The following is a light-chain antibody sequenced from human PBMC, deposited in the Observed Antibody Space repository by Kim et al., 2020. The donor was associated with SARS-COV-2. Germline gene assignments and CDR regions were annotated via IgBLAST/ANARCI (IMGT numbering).Light chain of an antibody. J-gene: IGKJ1*01. V-gene: IGKV1-5*03. CDR1: QSISSW. CDR3: QQYHGT. Sequence: PLAAAVGDRGTITCRASQSISSWLAWYQQKPGKAPKLLIYKASSLESGGPSRFSGSGSGTEFTLTISSLQPDDFATYYCQQYHGTFGQGTKVDIK. CDR2: KAS.